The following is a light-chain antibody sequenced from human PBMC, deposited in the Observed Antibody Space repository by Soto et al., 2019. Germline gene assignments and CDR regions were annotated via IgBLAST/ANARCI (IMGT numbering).Light chain of an antibody. J-gene: IGKJ2*01. CDR2: EAS. CDR1: QGIYNF. Sequence: DIQMTQSPSSLSASVGDRVTITYRASQGIYNFVAWYQQKPGKVPALLIYEASTLQSGVPSRFSGRGSGTDFTLTISSLQPEDVATYFCQNSNSAPYAFGQGTKLEIK. V-gene: IGKV1-27*01. CDR3: QNSNSAPYA.